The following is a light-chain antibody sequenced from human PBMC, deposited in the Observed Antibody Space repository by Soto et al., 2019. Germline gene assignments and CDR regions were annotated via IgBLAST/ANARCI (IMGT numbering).Light chain of an antibody. V-gene: IGKV3-11*01. CDR2: DAS. CDR3: QQRTDRPPWT. CDR1: QSIGLA. J-gene: IGKJ1*01. Sequence: EIVLTQSPATLSLSPGERATLSCRASQSIGLAIAWYQHKPGQAPRLLIFDASQRATGIPARFMGSGSGTEFTLSISSLEPEDFAVYYCQQRTDRPPWTFGQGTKVESK.